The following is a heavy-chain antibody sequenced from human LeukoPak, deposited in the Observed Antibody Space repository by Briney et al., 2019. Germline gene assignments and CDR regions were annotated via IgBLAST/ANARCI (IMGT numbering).Heavy chain of an antibody. CDR1: GFTFSSYA. D-gene: IGHD3-10*01. V-gene: IGHV3-23*01. J-gene: IGHJ4*02. CDR2: ISGSGGST. Sequence: GGSLRLSCAASGFTFSSYAMSWVRQAPGKGLEWVSAISGSGGSTYYADSVKGRFTISRDNSKNTLYLQVNSLRAEDTAVYYCAKDRGYYYASFDYWGQGTLVTVSS. CDR3: AKDRGYYYASFDY.